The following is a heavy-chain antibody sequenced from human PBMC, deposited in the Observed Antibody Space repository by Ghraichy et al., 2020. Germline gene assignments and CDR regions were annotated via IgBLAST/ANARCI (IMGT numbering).Heavy chain of an antibody. CDR2: IYSGGST. CDR1: GFTVSSNY. CDR3: ARQTIAIRGYSYGHDFDY. Sequence: GGSLRLSCAASGFTVSSNYMSWVRQAPGKGLEWVSVIYSGGSTYYADSVKGRFTISRDNSKNTLYLQMNSLRAEDPAVYYCARQTIAIRGYSYGHDFDYWGQGTLVTVSS. J-gene: IGHJ4*02. V-gene: IGHV3-66*04. D-gene: IGHD5-18*01.